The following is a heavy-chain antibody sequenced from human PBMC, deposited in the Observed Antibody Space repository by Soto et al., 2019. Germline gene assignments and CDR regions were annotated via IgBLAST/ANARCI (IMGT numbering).Heavy chain of an antibody. Sequence: XGSLRVTWAASWFTLSSYSMSWVRQAPGKGLEWVSAISGSGGSTYYADSVKGRFTISRDNSKNTLYLQMNSLRAEDTAVYYCATGLRFLEWLLLGPPFDDWGQGTLVTVSS. V-gene: IGHV3-23*01. CDR3: ATGLRFLEWLLLGPPFDD. CDR1: WFTLSSYS. CDR2: ISGSGGST. J-gene: IGHJ4*02. D-gene: IGHD3-3*01.